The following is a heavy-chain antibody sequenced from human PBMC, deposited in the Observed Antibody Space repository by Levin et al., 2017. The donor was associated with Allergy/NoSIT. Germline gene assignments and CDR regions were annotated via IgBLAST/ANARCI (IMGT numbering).Heavy chain of an antibody. V-gene: IGHV4-59*01. Sequence: PSQTLSLPCTVSGDSITPAYWSWIRQPPGKGLEWIGDISDSENTNYNPALKSRVTISVDTSKNQFSLKVRSVTAADTAVYYCAKAARIKSCSGGDCSYYYYMDVWGKGTTVTVSS. CDR2: ISDSENT. J-gene: IGHJ6*03. D-gene: IGHD2-21*02. CDR3: AKAARIKSCSGGDCSYYYYMDV. CDR1: GDSITPAY.